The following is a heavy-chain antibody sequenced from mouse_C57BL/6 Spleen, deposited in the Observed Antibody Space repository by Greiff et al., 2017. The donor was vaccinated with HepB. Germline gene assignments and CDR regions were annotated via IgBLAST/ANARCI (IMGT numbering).Heavy chain of an antibody. D-gene: IGHD3-2*02. Sequence: EVQVVESGPGLVKPSQSLSLTCSVTGYSITSGYYWNWIRQFPGNKLEWMGYISYDGSNNYNPSLKNRISITRDTSKNQFFLKLNSVTTEDTATYYCAVDSSGWFAYWGQGTLVTVSA. CDR3: AVDSSGWFAY. J-gene: IGHJ3*01. CDR1: GYSITSGYY. V-gene: IGHV3-6*01. CDR2: ISYDGSN.